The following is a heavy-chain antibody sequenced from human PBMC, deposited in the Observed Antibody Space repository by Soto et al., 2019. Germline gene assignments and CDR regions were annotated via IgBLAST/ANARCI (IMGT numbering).Heavy chain of an antibody. J-gene: IGHJ5*02. D-gene: IGHD6-19*01. CDR2: IVLGNGNT. V-gene: IGHV1-58*01. Sequence: SVKVSCKASGFTFTSSAVQWVRQARGQPLEWIGWIVLGNGNTNYAQKFQGRVTITRDKSTSTAYMDLSRLRSDDTAMCYCAARIGNIGWYWLDAWGQGTQVTVSS. CDR3: AARIGNIGWYWLDA. CDR1: GFTFTSSA.